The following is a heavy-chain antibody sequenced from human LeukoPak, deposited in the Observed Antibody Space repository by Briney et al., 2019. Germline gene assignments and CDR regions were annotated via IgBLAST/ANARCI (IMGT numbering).Heavy chain of an antibody. Sequence: GASVKVSCKASGYTFITYYIHWVRQAPGQGLEWMGIINPNGGTTSYAQKFQGRVTMTRDTSTSTVYMGLSSLRSDDTAMYYCARESPPNWFDPWGQGTLVTVSS. CDR3: ARESPPNWFDP. CDR2: INPNGGTT. J-gene: IGHJ5*02. CDR1: GYTFITYY. V-gene: IGHV1-46*01.